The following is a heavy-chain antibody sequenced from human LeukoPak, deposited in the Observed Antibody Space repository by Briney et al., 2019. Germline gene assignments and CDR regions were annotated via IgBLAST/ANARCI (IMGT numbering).Heavy chain of an antibody. CDR2: IYYSGST. Sequence: SETGSLTCTLSGGSFSSYYWSWFRQPPGKGLEWIGYIYYSGSTNYNPSLKSRVTISVDTSKNQFSLKLSSVTATDTAVYYCARAGYSGSDFSVWGKGSTVTVSS. V-gene: IGHV4-59*01. J-gene: IGHJ6*04. CDR3: ARAGYSGSDFSV. D-gene: IGHD5-12*01. CDR1: GGSFSSYY.